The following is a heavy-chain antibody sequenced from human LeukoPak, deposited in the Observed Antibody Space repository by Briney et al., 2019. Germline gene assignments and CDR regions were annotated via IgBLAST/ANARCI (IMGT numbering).Heavy chain of an antibody. CDR2: INHSGST. CDR1: GGSFSGYY. V-gene: IGHV4-34*01. D-gene: IGHD3-10*01. J-gene: IGHJ4*02. CDR3: ARGRSGDY. Sequence: SETLSLTCAVYGGSFSGYYWSWIRQPPGKGLEWIGEINHSGSTSYNPSLKSRVTISVDTSKNQFSLKLSSVAAADTVVYYCARGRSGDYWGRGPLVTVSS.